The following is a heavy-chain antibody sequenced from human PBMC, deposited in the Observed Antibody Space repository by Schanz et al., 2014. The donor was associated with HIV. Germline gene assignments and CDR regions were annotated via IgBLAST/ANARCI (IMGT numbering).Heavy chain of an antibody. V-gene: IGHV3-9*01. J-gene: IGHJ6*02. CDR1: GFTLEDYA. CDR3: AKGIMGATEYYYGMDV. Sequence: VQLVESGGGVVQPGRSLRLSCAASGFTLEDYAMHWVRQAPGKGLERVSGMSWNRRRIGYGDAVKGRFTISRDNANNFVYLEMNGLRVEDTALYYCAKGIMGATEYYYGMDVWGQGTMVTVSS. CDR2: MSWNRRRI. D-gene: IGHD1-26*01.